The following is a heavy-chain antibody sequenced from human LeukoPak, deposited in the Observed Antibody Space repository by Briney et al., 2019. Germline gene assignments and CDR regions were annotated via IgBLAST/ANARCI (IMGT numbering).Heavy chain of an antibody. CDR3: ARDGDSSGWSRFFYFDY. CDR1: GFTVSSNY. CDR2: IYSGGST. V-gene: IGHV3-66*01. J-gene: IGHJ4*02. D-gene: IGHD6-19*01. Sequence: GGSLRLSCAASGFTVSSNYMSWVRQAPGKGLEWVSVIYSGGSTYYADSVKGRFTISRDNSKNTLYLQMNCLRAEDTAVYYCARDGDSSGWSRFFYFDYWGQGTLVTVSS.